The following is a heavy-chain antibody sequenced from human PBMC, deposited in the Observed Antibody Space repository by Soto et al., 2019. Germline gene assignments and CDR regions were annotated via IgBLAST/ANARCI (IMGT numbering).Heavy chain of an antibody. J-gene: IGHJ4*02. CDR3: TRSIVEATGGSV. CDR1: GFTFGDYT. CDR2: IRSRSYGGTA. V-gene: IGHV3-49*03. D-gene: IGHD1-26*01. Sequence: GGSLRLSCTTSGFTFGDYTMSWFRQAPGKGLEWVGFIRSRSYGGTAEYVASVKGRFTISRDDSKSIAYLQMNSLKTEDTAVYYCTRSIVEATGGSVWGQGTLVTVSS.